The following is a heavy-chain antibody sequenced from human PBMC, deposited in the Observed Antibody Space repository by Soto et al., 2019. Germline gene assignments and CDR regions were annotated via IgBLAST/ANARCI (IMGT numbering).Heavy chain of an antibody. CDR2: ISGSGGTT. CDR1: GFTFSSFA. J-gene: IGHJ4*02. D-gene: IGHD5-12*01. CDR3: AKDRVDSGYYYQFYFDY. Sequence: GGSLRLSCAASGFTFSSFAMNWVRQAPGKGLEWVSAISGSGGTTYYADSVKGRFTISRDNSKNPLSLQMNSLRVEDTAIYYCAKDRVDSGYYYQFYFDYWGQGALVTVSS. V-gene: IGHV3-23*01.